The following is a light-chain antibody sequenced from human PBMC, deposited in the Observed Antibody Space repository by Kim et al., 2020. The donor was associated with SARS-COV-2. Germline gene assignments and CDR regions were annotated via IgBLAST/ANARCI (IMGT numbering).Light chain of an antibody. CDR2: DVS. Sequence: GQSITISYTGTSRDVGGYNYVSWYPQHPSKAPKLMIYDVSNRPSGVSNRFSGSKSGNTASLTISGLQAEDKADYYCSSYTSSSTYVFGTGTKVTVL. CDR3: SSYTSSSTYV. J-gene: IGLJ1*01. CDR1: SRDVGGYNY. V-gene: IGLV2-14*03.